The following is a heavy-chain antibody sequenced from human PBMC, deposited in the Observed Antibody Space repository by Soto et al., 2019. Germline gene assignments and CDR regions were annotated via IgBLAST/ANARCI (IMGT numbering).Heavy chain of an antibody. Sequence: SVKVSCKASGGTFSSYAISWVRQAPGQGLEWMGGIIPIFGTANYAQKFQGRVTITADESTSTAYMELSSLRSEDTAVYYCARGSVLRYFDWLLYGAFDIWGQGTMVTVSS. J-gene: IGHJ3*02. D-gene: IGHD3-9*01. CDR3: ARGSVLRYFDWLLYGAFDI. CDR1: GGTFSSYA. CDR2: IIPIFGTA. V-gene: IGHV1-69*13.